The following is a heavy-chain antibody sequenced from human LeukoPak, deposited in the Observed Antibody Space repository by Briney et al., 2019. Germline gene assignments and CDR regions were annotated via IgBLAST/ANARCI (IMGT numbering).Heavy chain of an antibody. CDR2: IYYSGST. D-gene: IGHD3-22*01. Sequence: NPSETLSLTCTVSGGSVSSGSYYWSWIRQPPGEGLEWIGYIYYSGSTNYNPSLKSRVTMSLDTSKNQFSLKLSSVTAADTAVYYCARDTYDSSGYSKFDYWGQGTLVTVSS. CDR1: GGSVSSGSYY. CDR3: ARDTYDSSGYSKFDY. V-gene: IGHV4-61*01. J-gene: IGHJ4*02.